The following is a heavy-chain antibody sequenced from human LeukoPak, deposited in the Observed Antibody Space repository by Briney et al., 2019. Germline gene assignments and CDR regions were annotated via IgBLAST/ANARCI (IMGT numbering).Heavy chain of an antibody. CDR2: IRSKAYGGTT. Sequence: GGSLRLSCTGPGFIFGDYAVSWVRQAPGKGLEWVGFIRSKAYGGTTEHAASVQGRFTISRDDSKSIAYLQMTSLKTEDTAVYYCTIHDTSMATSVDYWGQGTLVTVSS. CDR3: TIHDTSMATSVDY. J-gene: IGHJ4*02. D-gene: IGHD5-18*01. CDR1: GFIFGDYA. V-gene: IGHV3-49*04.